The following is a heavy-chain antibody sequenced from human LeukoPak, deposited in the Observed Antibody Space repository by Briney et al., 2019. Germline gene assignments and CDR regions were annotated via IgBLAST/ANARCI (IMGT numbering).Heavy chain of an antibody. CDR3: ARVGVEVAYCDYDY. CDR1: GCGFTSYW. J-gene: IGHJ4*02. V-gene: IGHV5-51*01. CDR2: IYPGESDT. D-gene: IGHD4-17*01. Sequence: GGALKIYCKGSGCGFTSYWIGWGRPMPGKGGGGRGVIYPGESDTRYSASFQGQVTISADKSISTAYLQWSSLKASDTAMYYCARVGVEVAYCDYDYWGRGTLVTVSS.